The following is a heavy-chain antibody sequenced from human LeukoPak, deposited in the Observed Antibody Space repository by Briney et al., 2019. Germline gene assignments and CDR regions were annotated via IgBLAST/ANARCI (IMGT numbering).Heavy chain of an antibody. Sequence: PGGSLRLSCTASGFIFSSSPMSWVRQAPGKGLEWVSAISTSGDTTYYSDSVKGRFTISRDNSRNTVTLQMFSLRVDDMAVYFCAKEISGAPVFDCWGQGALVTVSS. V-gene: IGHV3-23*01. CDR1: GFIFSSSP. D-gene: IGHD3-3*01. CDR3: AKEISGAPVFDC. CDR2: ISTSGDTT. J-gene: IGHJ4*02.